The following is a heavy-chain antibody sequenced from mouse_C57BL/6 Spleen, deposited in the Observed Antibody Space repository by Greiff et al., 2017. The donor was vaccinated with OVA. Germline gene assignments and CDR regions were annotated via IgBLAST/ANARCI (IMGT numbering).Heavy chain of an antibody. Sequence: EVQLVESGGGLVKPGGSLKLSCAASGFTFSSYTMSWVRQTPEKRLEWVATISGGGGNTYYPDSVKGRFTISRDNAKNTLYLQMSSLRSEDTALYYCARRSTMVTTGFAYWGQGTLVTVSA. CDR1: GFTFSSYT. J-gene: IGHJ3*01. D-gene: IGHD2-2*01. CDR3: ARRSTMVTTGFAY. CDR2: ISGGGGNT. V-gene: IGHV5-9*01.